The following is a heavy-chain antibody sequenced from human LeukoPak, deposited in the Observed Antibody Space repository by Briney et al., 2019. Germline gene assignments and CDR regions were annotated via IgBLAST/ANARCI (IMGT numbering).Heavy chain of an antibody. Sequence: ASVKVSCKASGYTFNDYYMHWVRQVPGQGFEWLGWINPKNGYATYAGNFLGRLTMTSDKSTSTISMDLISLRSDDTAIYYCAKAGRSDYFLRWFDPWSQGTLVTVSS. CDR1: GYTFNDYY. J-gene: IGHJ5*02. CDR2: INPKNGYA. D-gene: IGHD3-10*01. CDR3: AKAGRSDYFLRWFDP. V-gene: IGHV1-2*02.